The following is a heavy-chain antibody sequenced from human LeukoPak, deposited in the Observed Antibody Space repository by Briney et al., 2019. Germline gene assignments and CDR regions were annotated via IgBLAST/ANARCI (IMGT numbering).Heavy chain of an antibody. D-gene: IGHD5-18*01. V-gene: IGHV3-21*01. J-gene: IGHJ4*02. CDR1: GFTFSSYS. Sequence: GGSLRLSCAASGFTFSSYSMNWVRQAPGKGLEWFSSISSSSSYIYYADSVKGRFTISRDNAKNSLYLQMNSLRAEDTAVYYCRAGGFTAMVIYATDPCDYWGQGTLVTVSS. CDR3: RAGGFTAMVIYATDPCDY. CDR2: ISSSSSYI.